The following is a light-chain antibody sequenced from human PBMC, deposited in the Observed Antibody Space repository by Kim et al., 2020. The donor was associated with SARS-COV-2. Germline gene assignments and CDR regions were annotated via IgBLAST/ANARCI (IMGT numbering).Light chain of an antibody. Sequence: AKLTVTGNSNIVGNQGAAWMQQHQGHPPKPLSYRNNNRPSGISERFSASRSGNTASLTITGLQPEDEADYYCSALDSSLSAHVVFGGGTQLTVL. CDR3: SALDSSLSAHVV. V-gene: IGLV10-54*02. J-gene: IGLJ2*01. CDR2: RNN. CDR1: SNIVGNQG.